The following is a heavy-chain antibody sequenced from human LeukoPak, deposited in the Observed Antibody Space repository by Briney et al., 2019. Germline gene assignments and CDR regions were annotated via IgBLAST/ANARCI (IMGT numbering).Heavy chain of an antibody. CDR3: AKEPRLRAGLMALGGGRPDYFDY. CDR2: ISGSGGSV. J-gene: IGHJ4*02. CDR1: GFTFSDYD. Sequence: GGSLRLSCAASGFTFSDYDMSWVRQAPGKGLEWVSDISGSGGSVYYADSVKGRFTISRDNSKNSLYLQMNSLRAEDTAVYYCAKEPRLRAGLMALGGGRPDYFDYWGQGTLVTVSS. D-gene: IGHD3-16*01. V-gene: IGHV3-23*01.